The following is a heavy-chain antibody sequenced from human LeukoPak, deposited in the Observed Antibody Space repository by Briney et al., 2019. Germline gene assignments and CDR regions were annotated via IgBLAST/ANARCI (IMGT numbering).Heavy chain of an antibody. J-gene: IGHJ6*02. D-gene: IGHD6-13*01. CDR1: GFTFDDYA. CDR3: AKGGAGTGYYYYGMDV. Sequence: GGSLRLSCAASGFTFDDYAMHWVRQAPGKGLEWVSGISWNSGSMGYADSVKGRFTISRDNAKNSLYLQMNSLRAEDTALYYCAKGGAGTGYYYYGMDVWGQGTTVTVSS. CDR2: ISWNSGSM. V-gene: IGHV3-9*01.